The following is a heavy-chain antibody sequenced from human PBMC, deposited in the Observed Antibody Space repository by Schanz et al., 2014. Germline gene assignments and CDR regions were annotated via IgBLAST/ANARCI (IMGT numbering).Heavy chain of an antibody. Sequence: QVQLVQSGVEVKRPGASVRVSCKASGYSFTDYAIHWVRQAPGQGLEWMGWMNPTTGNRGYSQNFQGRVTMTRDTSLKTAYMEMTDLKFEDAGVYYCAIHYGDRPLWGQGTLIAVSS. CDR2: MNPTTGNR. D-gene: IGHD4-17*01. CDR1: GYSFTDYA. V-gene: IGHV1-8*02. CDR3: AIHYGDRPL. J-gene: IGHJ4*02.